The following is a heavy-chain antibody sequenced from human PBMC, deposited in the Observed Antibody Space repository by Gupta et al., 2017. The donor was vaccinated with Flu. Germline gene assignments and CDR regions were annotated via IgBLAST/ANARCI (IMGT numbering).Heavy chain of an antibody. V-gene: IGHV3-33*06. CDR2: LWFDGSKE. D-gene: IGHD1-7*01. Sequence: QVQLVESGGGVVQPGRSLRLSCAASGLNFGRSGMHWVRQTPDKGLEWVAVLWFDGSKEYYADSVKGRFTISRDNSQNMLYLQMNSLRVEDTAKYYCAKAETGTTWFVYYYGMDVWGLGTTVTVSS. CDR3: AKAETGTTWFVYYYGMDV. J-gene: IGHJ6*02. CDR1: GLNFGRSG.